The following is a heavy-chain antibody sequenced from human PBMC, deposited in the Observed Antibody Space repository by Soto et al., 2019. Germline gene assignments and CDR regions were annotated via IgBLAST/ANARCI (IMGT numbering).Heavy chain of an antibody. Sequence: SETLSLTCTVSGGSISSYYWSWIRQPPGKGLEWIGYIYYSGSTNYNPSLKSRVTISLDTSKNQFSLKLSSVTAADTAVYYCARHGWDSGYDSPYFDYWGQGTLVTVSS. CDR3: ARHGWDSGYDSPYFDY. D-gene: IGHD5-12*01. J-gene: IGHJ4*02. V-gene: IGHV4-59*08. CDR1: GGSISSYY. CDR2: IYYSGST.